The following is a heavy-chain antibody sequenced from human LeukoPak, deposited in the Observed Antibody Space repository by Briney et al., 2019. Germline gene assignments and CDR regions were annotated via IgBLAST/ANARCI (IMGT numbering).Heavy chain of an antibody. CDR3: AKILPDTVTADY. J-gene: IGHJ4*02. V-gene: IGHV3-30*18. CDR2: ISYDGSNK. Sequence: GRSLRLSCAASGFTFSSYGMYWVRQAPGKGLEWVAVISYDGSNKYYADSVKGRFTISRDNSENTLYLQMNSLRAEDTAVYYCAKILPDTVTADYWGQGTLVTVSS. CDR1: GFTFSSYG. D-gene: IGHD4-11*01.